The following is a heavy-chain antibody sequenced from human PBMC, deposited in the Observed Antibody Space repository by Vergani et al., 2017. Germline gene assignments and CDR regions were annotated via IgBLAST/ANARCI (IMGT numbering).Heavy chain of an antibody. CDR1: GGTFSSYA. CDR3: ARPDPTYCGGDCPIRYGMDV. D-gene: IGHD2-21*02. V-gene: IGHV1-69*01. Sequence: VQLVESGAEVKKPGSSVKVSCKASGGTFSSYAISWVRQAPGQGLEWMGGIIPIFGTANYAQKFQGRVTITADESTSTAYMELSSLRSEDTAVYYCARPDPTYCGGDCPIRYGMDVWGQGTTVTVSS. CDR2: IIPIFGTA. J-gene: IGHJ6*02.